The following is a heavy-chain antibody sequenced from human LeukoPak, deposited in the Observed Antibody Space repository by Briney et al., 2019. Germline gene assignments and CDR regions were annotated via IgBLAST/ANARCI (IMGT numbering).Heavy chain of an antibody. Sequence: ASVKVSCKASGYTFTSNGISWVRQAPGQGLEWMGWISAYNGNTNYAQKVQGRVTMTTDTSTSTAYMDLRSLRSDDTAVYYCARVRGSGSGGHYYYYYGMDVWGQGTTVTVSS. CDR2: ISAYNGNT. V-gene: IGHV1-18*01. D-gene: IGHD3-10*01. CDR1: GYTFTSNG. CDR3: ARVRGSGSGGHYYYYYGMDV. J-gene: IGHJ6*02.